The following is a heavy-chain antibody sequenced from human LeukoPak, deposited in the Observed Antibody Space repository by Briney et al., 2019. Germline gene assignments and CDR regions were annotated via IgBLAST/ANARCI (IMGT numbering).Heavy chain of an antibody. V-gene: IGHV3-21*01. Sequence: GSLRLSCAASGFTFSSYNMKWVRQAPGKGLEWGSSISSSSSYIYYADSVKGRFTISRENAKNSLYLQMNSLRAEDTAVYYCARGKEGLYSSSWYGGSYWGQGTLVTVSS. CDR3: ARGKEGLYSSSWYGGSY. CDR2: ISSSSSYI. J-gene: IGHJ4*02. D-gene: IGHD6-13*01. CDR1: GFTFSSYN.